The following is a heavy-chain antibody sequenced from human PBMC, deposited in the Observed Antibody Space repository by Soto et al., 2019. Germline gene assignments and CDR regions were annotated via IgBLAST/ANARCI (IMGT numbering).Heavy chain of an antibody. Sequence: QLQLQESGPGLVKPSETLSLTCTVSGGSISSSSYYWGWIRQPPGKGLEWIGSIYYSGSTYYNPSLKSRVTISVDTSKNQFSLKLSSVTAADTAVYYCARHGRGWSGWYQYFDYWGQGTLVTVSS. CDR3: ARHGRGWSGWYQYFDY. V-gene: IGHV4-39*01. D-gene: IGHD6-19*01. J-gene: IGHJ4*02. CDR2: IYYSGST. CDR1: GGSISSSSYY.